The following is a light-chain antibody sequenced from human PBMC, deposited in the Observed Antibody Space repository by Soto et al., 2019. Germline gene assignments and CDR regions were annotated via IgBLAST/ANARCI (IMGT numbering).Light chain of an antibody. CDR3: SSYTSSSTLV. V-gene: IGLV2-14*01. CDR2: DVS. J-gene: IGLJ2*01. CDR1: SSDVGGYNY. Sequence: QSALTQPASVSGSPGQSITISCTGTSSDVGGYNYVSWYQQHTGKAPKLMIYDVSNRPSGVSNRFSVSKSGNTASLTISGLQAEDEADYYCSSYTSSSTLVLGGGTTLTVI.